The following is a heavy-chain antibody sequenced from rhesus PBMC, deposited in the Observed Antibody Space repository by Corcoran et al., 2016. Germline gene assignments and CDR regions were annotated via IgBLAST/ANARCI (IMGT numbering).Heavy chain of an antibody. V-gene: IGHV4-143*01. CDR3: ARWYGSSYVGGRGVFDY. CDR1: GGSISGYSY. D-gene: IGHD4-29*01. J-gene: IGHJ4*01. Sequence: QVQLQESGPGLVKPSETLSLTCPVSGGSISGYSYWSWIRQPPGKGLEWIGGIDGNRASTYYNPSLKKRITSSKDTSKNQFSLKRSSVTAADTAVYYCARWYGSSYVGGRGVFDYWGQGVLVTVSS. CDR2: IDGNRAST.